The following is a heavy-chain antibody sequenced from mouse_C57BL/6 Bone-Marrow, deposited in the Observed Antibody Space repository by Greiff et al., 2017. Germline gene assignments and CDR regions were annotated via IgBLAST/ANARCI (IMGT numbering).Heavy chain of an antibody. Sequence: QVQLQQPGAELVKPGASVKLSCKASGYTFTSYWMHWVKQRPGQGLEWIGMIHPNSGSTNYNETFKSKDKLTVDKSSSTAYMQLSSLTSEDSAVYYFARMTWGNYGSTRDYWGQGTTLTVSS. V-gene: IGHV1-64*01. D-gene: IGHD1-1*01. J-gene: IGHJ2*01. CDR1: GYTFTSYW. CDR2: IHPNSGST. CDR3: ARMTWGNYGSTRDY.